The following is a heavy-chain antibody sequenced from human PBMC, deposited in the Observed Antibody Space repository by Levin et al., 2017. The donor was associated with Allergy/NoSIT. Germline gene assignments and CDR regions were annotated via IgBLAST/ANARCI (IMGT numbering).Heavy chain of an antibody. J-gene: IGHJ4*02. V-gene: IGHV1-69*13. CDR2: IIPIFGTA. Sequence: SVKVSCKASGGTFSSYAISWVRQAPGQGLEWMGGIIPIFGTANYAQKFQGRVTITADESTSTAYMELSSLRSEDTAVYYCARRDGYNYEKYDYWGQGTLVTVSS. CDR1: GGTFSSYA. CDR3: ARRDGYNYEKYDY. D-gene: IGHD5-24*01.